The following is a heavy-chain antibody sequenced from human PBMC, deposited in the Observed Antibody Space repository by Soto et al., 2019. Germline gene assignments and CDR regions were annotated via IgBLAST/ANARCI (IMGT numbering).Heavy chain of an antibody. J-gene: IGHJ4*02. V-gene: IGHV4-59*12. D-gene: IGHD5-12*01. CDR1: GGSISSYY. CDR3: ASWEVDSGYDLDY. CDR2: IYYSGST. Sequence: ASETLSLTCTVSGGSISSYYWSWLRQPPGKGLEWIGYIYYSGSTNYNPSLKSRVTISVDTSKNQFSLKLSSVTAADTAVYYCASWEVDSGYDLDYWGQGTLVTVS.